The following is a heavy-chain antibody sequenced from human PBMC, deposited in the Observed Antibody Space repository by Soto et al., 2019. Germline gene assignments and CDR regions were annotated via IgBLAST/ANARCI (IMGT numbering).Heavy chain of an antibody. V-gene: IGHV1-69*13. CDR3: ARGSRYSYGYNYFDY. CDR1: GGTFSSYA. CDR2: IIPIFGTA. Sequence: GASVKVSCKASGGTFSSYAISWVRQAPGQGLEWMGGIIPIFGTANYAQKFQGRVTITADESTSTAYMELSSLRSEDTAVYYCARGSRYSYGYNYFDYWGQGTLVTVSS. D-gene: IGHD5-18*01. J-gene: IGHJ4*02.